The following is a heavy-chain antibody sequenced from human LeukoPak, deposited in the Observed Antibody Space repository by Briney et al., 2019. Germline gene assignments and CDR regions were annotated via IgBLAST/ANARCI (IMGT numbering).Heavy chain of an antibody. CDR2: ISGSGGST. Sequence: PGGSLRLSCAASGLTFSSYAMSWVRQAPGKGLEWVSAISGSGGSTYYADSVKGRFTISRDNSKNTLYLQMNSLRAEDTAVYYCAKELRNRVTMVRGVPFPFDPWGQGTLVTVSS. CDR3: AKELRNRVTMVRGVPFPFDP. J-gene: IGHJ5*02. D-gene: IGHD3-10*01. CDR1: GLTFSSYA. V-gene: IGHV3-23*01.